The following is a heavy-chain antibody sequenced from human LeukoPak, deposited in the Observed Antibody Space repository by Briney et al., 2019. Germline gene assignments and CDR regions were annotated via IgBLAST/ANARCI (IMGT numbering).Heavy chain of an antibody. V-gene: IGHV4-39*01. CDR2: IYYFGST. D-gene: IGHD2-15*01. CDR1: GGSITSIHYY. Sequence: SETLSLTCTVSGGSITSIHYYWGWIRQPPGKGLEWIGNIYYFGSTYYNPSLRSRVTISVDTSKNQFSLKLSSVTAADTALYYCARMTCGGGTCWWFDPWDQGTLVTVSS. J-gene: IGHJ5*02. CDR3: ARMTCGGGTCWWFDP.